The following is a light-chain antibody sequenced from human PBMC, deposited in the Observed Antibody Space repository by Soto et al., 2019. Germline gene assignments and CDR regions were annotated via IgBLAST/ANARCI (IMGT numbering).Light chain of an antibody. CDR3: QQKFSSPLT. J-gene: IGKJ3*01. V-gene: IGKV1-39*01. Sequence: DIQMTQSPSSLSASVGDRVTITCRASQSISSYLNWYRQKPGRAPNLLIYAASSLQSGVRSRFSGSRSGTDFTLTISSVQPEDFATYYCQQKFSSPLTFGPGTKVHI. CDR1: QSISSY. CDR2: AAS.